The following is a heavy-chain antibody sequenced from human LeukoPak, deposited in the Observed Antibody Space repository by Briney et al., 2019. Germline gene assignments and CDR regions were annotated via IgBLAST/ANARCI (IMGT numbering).Heavy chain of an antibody. CDR3: ARGNAYYYDSSGYLHFDY. D-gene: IGHD3-22*01. CDR2: IYYSGST. V-gene: IGHV4-59*12. CDR1: GGSISSYY. Sequence: ASETLSLTCTVSGGSISSYYWSWIRQPPGKGLEWIGYIYYSGSTNYNPSLKSRVTISVDTSKNQFSLKLSSVTAADTAVYYCARGNAYYYDSSGYLHFDYWGQGTLVTVSS. J-gene: IGHJ4*02.